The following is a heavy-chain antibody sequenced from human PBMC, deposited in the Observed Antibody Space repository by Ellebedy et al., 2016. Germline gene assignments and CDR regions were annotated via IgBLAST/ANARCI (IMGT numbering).Heavy chain of an antibody. Sequence: ASVKVSCKASGYTFTSLGISWVRQAPGQGLEWMGWISVHNGYTKYAQKFQDRVTMSTDISTNSVYMELRSLRSDDTAVYFCARGDTVDFWGQGTLVTVSS. J-gene: IGHJ4*02. D-gene: IGHD2-21*02. CDR3: ARGDTVDF. CDR2: ISVHNGYT. V-gene: IGHV1-18*04. CDR1: GYTFTSLG.